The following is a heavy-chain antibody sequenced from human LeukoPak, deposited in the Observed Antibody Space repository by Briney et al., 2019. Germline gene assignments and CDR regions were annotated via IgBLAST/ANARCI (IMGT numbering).Heavy chain of an antibody. V-gene: IGHV5-51*01. CDR2: IYPGDSDT. CDR3: ARRGTYYYNSSPPDY. CDR1: GYSFTSYW. Sequence: LGASLKISCKGSGYSFTSYWIGWVRQMPGKGLEWMGIIYPGDSDTRYSPSFQGQVTISADKSIRTAYLQWSSLKASDTVMYYCARRGTYYYNSSPPDYWGQGTLVTVSS. J-gene: IGHJ4*02. D-gene: IGHD3-22*01.